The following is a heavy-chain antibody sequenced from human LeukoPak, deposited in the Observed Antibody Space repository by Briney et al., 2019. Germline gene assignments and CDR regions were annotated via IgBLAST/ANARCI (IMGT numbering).Heavy chain of an antibody. J-gene: IGHJ4*02. V-gene: IGHV4-34*01. D-gene: IGHD3-10*01. CDR3: ARARKGLHGSGSYPLDY. Sequence: SETLSLTCAVYGGSFSGYYWSWIRQPPGKGLEWIGEINHSGSTNYNPSLKSRVTISVDTSNNQFSLKLSSVTAADTAVYYCARARKGLHGSGSYPLDYWGQGTLVTVSS. CDR1: GGSFSGYY. CDR2: INHSGST.